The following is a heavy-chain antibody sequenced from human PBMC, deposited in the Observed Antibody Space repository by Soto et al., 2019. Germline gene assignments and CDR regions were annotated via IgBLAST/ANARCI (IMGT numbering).Heavy chain of an antibody. Sequence: EVQLLESGGGLVQPGGSLRLSCAASGFTFNSHAMGWVRQAPGKGLYWVASISGTGDRTQYADSVKGRFTISRDNSKDTLYLQMNSLSAEDTAVYYCAKASTYDYVWGDYCYYFEYWGQGNLVTVSS. D-gene: IGHD3-16*02. CDR2: ISGTGDRT. CDR1: GFTFNSHA. CDR3: AKASTYDYVWGDYCYYFEY. V-gene: IGHV3-23*01. J-gene: IGHJ4*02.